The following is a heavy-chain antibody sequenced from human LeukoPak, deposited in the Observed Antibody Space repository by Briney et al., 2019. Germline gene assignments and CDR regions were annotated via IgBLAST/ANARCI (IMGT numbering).Heavy chain of an antibody. CDR1: GFSFSSYN. V-gene: IGHV3-21*01. Sequence: GGSLRLSCAASGFSFSSYNMNWVRQTPGKGLEWVSSITSSSTYTFYADSVKGRFTISRDNSNNTVYLQMNNLRPEDTAVFYCARGQGYESYYYMDVWGKGTTVTISS. CDR2: ITSSSTYT. J-gene: IGHJ6*03. CDR3: ARGQGYESYYYMDV. D-gene: IGHD2-2*01.